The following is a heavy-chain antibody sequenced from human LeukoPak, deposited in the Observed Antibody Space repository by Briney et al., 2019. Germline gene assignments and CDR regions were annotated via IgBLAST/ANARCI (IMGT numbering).Heavy chain of an antibody. Sequence: KPSETLSLTCTVSGGSISSSSYYWGWIRQPPGKGLEWIGSIYYSGSTYHNPSLKSRVTISVDTSKNQFSLKLSSVTAADTAVYYCARRDYYDSSGYYHWGQGTLVTVSS. V-gene: IGHV4-39*01. D-gene: IGHD3-22*01. CDR2: IYYSGST. J-gene: IGHJ5*02. CDR1: GGSISSSSYY. CDR3: ARRDYYDSSGYYH.